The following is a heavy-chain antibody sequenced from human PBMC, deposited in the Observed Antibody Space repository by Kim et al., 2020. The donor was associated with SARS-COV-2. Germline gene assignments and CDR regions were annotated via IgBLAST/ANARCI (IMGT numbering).Heavy chain of an antibody. V-gene: IGHV3-23*01. CDR3: AKDHSGSYYNREIDY. CDR2: ISGSGGST. J-gene: IGHJ4*02. D-gene: IGHD3-10*01. Sequence: GGSLRLSCAASGFTFSSYAMSWVRQAPGKGLEWVSAISGSGGSTYYADSVKGRFTISRDNSKNTLYLQMNSLRAEDTAVYYCAKDHSGSYYNREIDYWGQGTLVTVSS. CDR1: GFTFSSYA.